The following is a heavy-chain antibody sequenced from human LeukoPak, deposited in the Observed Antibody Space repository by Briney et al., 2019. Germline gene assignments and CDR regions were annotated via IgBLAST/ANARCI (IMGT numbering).Heavy chain of an antibody. J-gene: IGHJ4*02. CDR1: GFTFSSYA. CDR2: ISYDGSNK. Sequence: PGRSLRLSCAASGFTFSSYAMHWVRQAPGKGLEWVAVISYDGSNKYYADSVKGRFTISRDNSKNTLYPQMNSLRAEDTAVYYCVRYYCRTTTCYMFEYWGQGTLVTVSS. D-gene: IGHD2-2*01. V-gene: IGHV3-30-3*01. CDR3: VRYYCRTTTCYMFEY.